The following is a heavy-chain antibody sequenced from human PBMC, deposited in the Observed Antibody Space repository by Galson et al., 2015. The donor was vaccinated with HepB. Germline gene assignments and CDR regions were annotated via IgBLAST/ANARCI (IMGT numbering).Heavy chain of an antibody. V-gene: IGHV1-69*02. CDR2: IIPILGIA. D-gene: IGHD4-23*01. CDR3: ASKGPQTLRAFDI. J-gene: IGHJ3*02. Sequence: SVKVSCKASGGTFSSYTISWVRQAPGQGLEWMGRIIPILGIANYAQKFQGRITITADKSTSTAYMELSSLRSEDTAVYYCASKGPQTLRAFDIWGQGTMVTVSS. CDR1: GGTFSSYT.